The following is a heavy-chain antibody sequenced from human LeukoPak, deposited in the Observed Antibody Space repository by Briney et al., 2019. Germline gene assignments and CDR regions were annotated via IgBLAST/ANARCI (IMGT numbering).Heavy chain of an antibody. CDR2: ISYDGSNK. CDR3: AKDRYLYGDRYYFDY. CDR1: GFTFSSYG. Sequence: AGGSLRLSCAASGFTFSSYGMHWVRQAPGKGLEWVAVISYDGSNKYYADSVKGRFTISRDNSKNTLYLQMNSLRAEDTAVYYCAKDRYLYGDRYYFDYWGQGTLVTVSS. D-gene: IGHD4-17*01. J-gene: IGHJ4*02. V-gene: IGHV3-30*18.